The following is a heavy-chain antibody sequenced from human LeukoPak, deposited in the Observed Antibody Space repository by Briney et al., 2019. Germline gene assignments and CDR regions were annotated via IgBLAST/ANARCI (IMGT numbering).Heavy chain of an antibody. V-gene: IGHV1-18*01. CDR2: ISAYNGNT. D-gene: IGHD3-10*01. CDR1: GYTFTNYG. CDR3: ARPVYYYGSGSQLDY. Sequence: ASVKVSCKASGYTFTNYGLNWVRQAPGQGLEWMGWISAYNGNTNYAQKLQGRVTMTTDTSTSTAYMELRSLRSDDTAVYYCARPVYYYGSGSQLDYWGQGTLVTVSS. J-gene: IGHJ4*02.